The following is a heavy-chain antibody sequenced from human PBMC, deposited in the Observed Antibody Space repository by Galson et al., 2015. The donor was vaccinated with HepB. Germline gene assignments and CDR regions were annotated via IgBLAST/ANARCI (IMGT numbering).Heavy chain of an antibody. CDR3: TREYYDSSGYPYYYGMDV. J-gene: IGHJ6*02. D-gene: IGHD3-22*01. V-gene: IGHV3-49*04. CDR2: IRSKAYGGTT. CDR1: GFTFGDYA. Sequence: SLRLSCAASGFTFGDYAMSWVRQAPGKGLEWVGFIRSKAYGGTTEYAASVKGRFTISRDDSKSIAYLRMNSLKTEDTAVYYCTREYYDSSGYPYYYGMDVWGQGTTVTVSS.